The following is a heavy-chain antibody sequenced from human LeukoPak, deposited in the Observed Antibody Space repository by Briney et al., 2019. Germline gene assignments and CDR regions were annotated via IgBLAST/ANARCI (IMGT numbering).Heavy chain of an antibody. D-gene: IGHD2-2*01. CDR1: GGSFSGYY. V-gene: IGHV4-34*01. CDR3: ASLAYPSDY. J-gene: IGHJ4*02. CDR2: INHSGST. Sequence: PSETLSLTCAVYGGSFSGYYWSWIRQPPGKGLEWIGEINHSGSTNYNPSLKSRVTISVDTSKNQFSLKLSFVTAADTAVYYCASLAYPSDYWGQGTLDTVSS.